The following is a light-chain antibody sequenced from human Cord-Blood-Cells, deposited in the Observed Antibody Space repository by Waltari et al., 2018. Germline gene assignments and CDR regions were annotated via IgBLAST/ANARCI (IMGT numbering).Light chain of an antibody. Sequence: DIVMTQSPDSLAVSLGERATINCKSSQSVLYSSNNKKYLAWYQQKPGQPPKLHIYWASTRESGVPDRFSGSGSGTDFTLTISSLQAEDVAVYYCQQYYSTPYTFGQGTKLEIK. CDR1: QSVLYSSNNKKY. V-gene: IGKV4-1*01. CDR2: WAS. CDR3: QQYYSTPYT. J-gene: IGKJ2*01.